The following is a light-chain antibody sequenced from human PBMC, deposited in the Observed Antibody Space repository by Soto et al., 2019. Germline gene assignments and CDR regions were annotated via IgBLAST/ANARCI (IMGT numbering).Light chain of an antibody. V-gene: IGLV2-14*01. CDR1: SSDVGGYNH. CDR3: NSHTSSNTRV. CDR2: EVS. J-gene: IGLJ1*01. Sequence: QSALTQPASVSGSPGQSITMYCTGTSSDVGGYNHVSWYQHHPGKAPKLMIYEVSNRPSGVSNRFSGSKSGNTASLTISGLQADDEADYYCNSHTSSNTRVFGTGTKVTVL.